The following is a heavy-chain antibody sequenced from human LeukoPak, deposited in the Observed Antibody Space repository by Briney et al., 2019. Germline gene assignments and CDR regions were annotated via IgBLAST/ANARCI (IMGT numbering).Heavy chain of an antibody. Sequence: SETLSLTCSVSGASISISSYYWNWMRQPAGKGLEWIGRIHTSGSTNYNPSLKSRVTMSTDTSKNQFSLELTSVTAADTAVYYCARAHLGFDPWGQGALVTVSS. CDR3: ARAHLGFDP. J-gene: IGHJ5*02. V-gene: IGHV4-4*07. CDR1: GASISISSYY. CDR2: IHTSGST.